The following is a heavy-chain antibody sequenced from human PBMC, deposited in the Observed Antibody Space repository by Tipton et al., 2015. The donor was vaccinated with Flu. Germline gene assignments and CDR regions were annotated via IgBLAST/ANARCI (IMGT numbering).Heavy chain of an antibody. V-gene: IGHV3-33*03. CDR1: GFSFSSYG. Sequence: QLVQSGGGVVQPGRSLRLSCAASGFSFSSYGMHWVRQAPGKGLEWVAAIWYDGSDKYYADSVKGRFTISRDNAKNSLYLQMNTLRAEDTAVYYCASSIAGPLSYYYGMDVWGQGTTVTVSS. CDR3: ASSIAGPLSYYYGMDV. CDR2: IWYDGSDK. J-gene: IGHJ6*02. D-gene: IGHD6-6*01.